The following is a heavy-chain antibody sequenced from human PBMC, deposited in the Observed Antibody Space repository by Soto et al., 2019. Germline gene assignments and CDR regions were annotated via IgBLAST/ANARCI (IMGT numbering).Heavy chain of an antibody. CDR3: AVGDTTMALLYYSGMDV. CDR1: CYSISSGYY. V-gene: IGHV4-38-2*01. J-gene: IGHJ6*02. CDR2: IYHSGIT. Sequence: SETLSLTCAVSCYSISSGYYWGWIRHPPWKGLEWIGSIYHSGITYYNPSLKSRVTISVDTSKNQFSLKLSSVTAADTAVYYCAVGDTTMALLYYSGMDVWGQGTTVTVSS. D-gene: IGHD5-18*01.